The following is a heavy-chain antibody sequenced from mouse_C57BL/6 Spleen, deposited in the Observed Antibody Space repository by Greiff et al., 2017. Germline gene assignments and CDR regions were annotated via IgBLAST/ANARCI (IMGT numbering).Heavy chain of an antibody. Sequence: QVTLKVSGPGILQSSQTLSLTCSFSGFSLSTSGMGVSWIRQPSGKGLEWLAHIYWDDDKRYNPSLKRRLTISKDTSRNQVFLKITSVDTADTATYYCARTLYYYGSSLYYFDYWGQGTTLTVSS. D-gene: IGHD1-1*01. CDR1: GFSLSTSGMG. CDR3: ARTLYYYGSSLYYFDY. CDR2: IYWDDDK. V-gene: IGHV8-12*01. J-gene: IGHJ2*01.